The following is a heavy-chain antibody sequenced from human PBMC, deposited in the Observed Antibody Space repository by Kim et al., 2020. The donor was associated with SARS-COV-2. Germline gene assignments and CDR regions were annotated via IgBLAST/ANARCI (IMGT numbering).Heavy chain of an antibody. CDR2: IYPSGST. D-gene: IGHD6-13*01. CDR1: GYSISSAYF. J-gene: IGHJ3*01. CDR3: ARGIAATAFDL. Sequence: SETLSLTCTVSGYSISSAYFWGWLRQPPGKGLEWIGNIYPSGSTPHIPSLRGRLTMSIDTSKSQLSLKLSSVTAADTAVYFCARGIAATAFDLWGQGAMVTVSS. V-gene: IGHV4-38-2*02.